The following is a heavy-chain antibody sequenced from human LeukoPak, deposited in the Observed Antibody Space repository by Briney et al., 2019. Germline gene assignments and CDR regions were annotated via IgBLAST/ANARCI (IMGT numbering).Heavy chain of an antibody. J-gene: IGHJ5*02. CDR1: GFTFSSYA. Sequence: QAGGSLRLSCAASGFTFSSYAMSWVRQAPGKRLEWVSAISGSGGSTYYADSVKGRFTISRDNSKNTLYLQMNSLRAEDTAVYYCAKDREPIGDRGRSSWYRIGGSFDPWGQGTLVTVSS. V-gene: IGHV3-23*01. D-gene: IGHD6-13*01. CDR2: ISGSGGST. CDR3: AKDREPIGDRGRSSWYRIGGSFDP.